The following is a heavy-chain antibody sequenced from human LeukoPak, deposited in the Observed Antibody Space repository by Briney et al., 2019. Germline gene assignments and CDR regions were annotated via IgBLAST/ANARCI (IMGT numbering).Heavy chain of an antibody. D-gene: IGHD6-19*01. J-gene: IGHJ3*02. Sequence: PGGSLRLSCAASGFTFDDYAMHWVQQAPGKGLEWVSGISWNSGSIGYADSVKGRFTISRDNAKNSLYLQMNSLRAEDMALYYCARSSGWARDAFDIWGQGTMVTVSS. CDR2: ISWNSGSI. CDR3: ARSSGWARDAFDI. CDR1: GFTFDDYA. V-gene: IGHV3-9*03.